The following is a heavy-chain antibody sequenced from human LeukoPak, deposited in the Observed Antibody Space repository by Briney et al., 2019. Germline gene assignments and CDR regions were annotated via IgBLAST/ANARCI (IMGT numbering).Heavy chain of an antibody. V-gene: IGHV4-39*01. Sequence: PSETLSLTCAVSVASVITNSPYWAWIRQSPGRGPEWIGTVYYSGSIYYNPSLKSRVALSIDTSNNQFSLRLRYVTAADTAVYYCARHRGSGSTSIPFDSWGQGTMVTVSS. CDR2: VYYSGSI. D-gene: IGHD3-10*01. CDR3: ARHRGSGSTSIPFDS. J-gene: IGHJ4*02. CDR1: VASVITNSPY.